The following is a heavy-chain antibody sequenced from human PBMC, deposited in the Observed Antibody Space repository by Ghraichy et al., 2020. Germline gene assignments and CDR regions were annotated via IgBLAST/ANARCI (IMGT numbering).Heavy chain of an antibody. V-gene: IGHV3-48*02. CDR2: ITSTGTTM. CDR1: GFTLSNYA. D-gene: IGHD2-15*01. Sequence: GGSLRLSCAASGFTLSNYAMNWVRQAPGKGLEWVSYITSTGTTMYYADSVKGRFTLSRDSSKNSLFLQMNSLRDEDTALYYCAPDLGYCSSGTCSPYYYSGMDVWGHGTTVTVSS. CDR3: APDLGYCSSGTCSPYYYSGMDV. J-gene: IGHJ6*02.